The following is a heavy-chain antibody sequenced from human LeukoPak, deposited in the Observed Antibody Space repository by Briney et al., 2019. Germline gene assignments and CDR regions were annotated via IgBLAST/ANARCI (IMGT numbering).Heavy chain of an antibody. CDR1: GFTFSSYS. CDR2: ISSSSSYI. D-gene: IGHD4-17*01. V-gene: IGHV3-21*04. Sequence: GGSLRLSCAASGFTFSSYSMNWVRQAPGKGLEWVSSISSSSSYIYYADSVKGRFTISRDNAKNSLYLQMNSLRAEDTAVYYCARGWDYGDFLDYWGQGTLVTVSS. J-gene: IGHJ4*02. CDR3: ARGWDYGDFLDY.